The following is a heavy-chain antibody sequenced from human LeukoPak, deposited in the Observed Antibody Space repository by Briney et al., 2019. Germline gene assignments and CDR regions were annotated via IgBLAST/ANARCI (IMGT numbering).Heavy chain of an antibody. J-gene: IGHJ6*03. Sequence: ASVKVSYQASGYTFTSYGISWVRQAPGQWPEWMGWICAYNGKTNYAQKLQGRVTMTTDASTTTASMELRSLRSDDTAVYYCVRDSSSGWYSSYYHYMDVWGKGTTVTISS. D-gene: IGHD6-19*01. CDR1: GYTFTSYG. CDR2: ICAYNGKT. V-gene: IGHV1-18*01. CDR3: VRDSSSGWYSSYYHYMDV.